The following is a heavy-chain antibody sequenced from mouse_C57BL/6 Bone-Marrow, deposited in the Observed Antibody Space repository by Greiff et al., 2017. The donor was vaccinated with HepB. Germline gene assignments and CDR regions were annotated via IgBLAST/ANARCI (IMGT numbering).Heavy chain of an antibody. D-gene: IGHD2-3*01. V-gene: IGHV1-55*01. Sequence: QVRLQQPGAELVKPGASVKMSCKASGYTFTSYWITWVKQRPGQGLEWIGDIYPGSGSTNYNEKFKSKATLTVDTSSSTAYMQLSSLTSEDSAVYYCARGGCYDGYYVGYWYFDVWGTGTTVTVSS. CDR3: ARGGCYDGYYVGYWYFDV. J-gene: IGHJ1*03. CDR1: GYTFTSYW. CDR2: IYPGSGST.